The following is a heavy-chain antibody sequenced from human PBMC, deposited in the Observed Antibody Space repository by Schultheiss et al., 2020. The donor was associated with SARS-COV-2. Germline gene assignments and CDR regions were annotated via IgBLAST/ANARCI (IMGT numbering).Heavy chain of an antibody. CDR3: ARGPFIRYSSSWYSVPMAFDI. V-gene: IGHV4-34*01. CDR1: GGSISSYY. J-gene: IGHJ3*02. Sequence: SETLSLTCTVSGGSISSYYWSWIRQPPGKGLEWIGEINHSGSTNYNPSLKSRVTISVDTSKNQFSLKLSSVTAADTAVYYCARGPFIRYSSSWYSVPMAFDIWGQGTMVTVSS. CDR2: INHSGST. D-gene: IGHD6-13*01.